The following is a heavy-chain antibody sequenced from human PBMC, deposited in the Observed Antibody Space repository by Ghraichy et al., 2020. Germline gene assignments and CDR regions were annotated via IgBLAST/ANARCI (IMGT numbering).Heavy chain of an antibody. V-gene: IGHV4-39*01. CDR1: GGSISSSSVF. Sequence: SQTLSLTCTVSGGSISSSSVFWGWIRQPPGKGPEWVANIDRGGSTHYNPSLKSRATISADTSNNQFSLKLSSVTAADTAVYHCAATGHCSGNSCYFDYWGQGALVTVS. CDR2: IDRGGST. J-gene: IGHJ4*02. CDR3: AATGHCSGNSCYFDY. D-gene: IGHD2-15*01.